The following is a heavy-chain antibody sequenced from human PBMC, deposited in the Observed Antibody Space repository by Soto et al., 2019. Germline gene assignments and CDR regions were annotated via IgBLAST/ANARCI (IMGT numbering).Heavy chain of an antibody. Sequence: GGSLRLSCAASGFTFSDYAMSWVRQAPGKGLEWVSAISGSGGTTYYADSVKGRFTISRDNSKNTMYLQVNSLRAEDTAIYYCAQVMNSGWYLAYWGQGTLVTVSS. CDR1: GFTFSDYA. V-gene: IGHV3-23*01. CDR2: ISGSGGTT. J-gene: IGHJ4*02. CDR3: AQVMNSGWYLAY. D-gene: IGHD6-19*01.